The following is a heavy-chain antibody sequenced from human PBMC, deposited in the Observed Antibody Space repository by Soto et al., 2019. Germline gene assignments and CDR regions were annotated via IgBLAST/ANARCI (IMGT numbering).Heavy chain of an antibody. J-gene: IGHJ6*02. CDR1: GGTFSSYA. V-gene: IGHV1-69*13. CDR3: ATVQTRLIYYYYGMDV. CDR2: IIPIFGTA. D-gene: IGHD1-1*01. Sequence: GASVKVSCKASGGTFSSYAISWVRQAPGQGLEWMGGIIPIFGTANYAQKFQGRVTITADESTSTAYMELSSLRSEDTAVYYCATVQTRLIYYYYGMDVWGQGTTVSVSS.